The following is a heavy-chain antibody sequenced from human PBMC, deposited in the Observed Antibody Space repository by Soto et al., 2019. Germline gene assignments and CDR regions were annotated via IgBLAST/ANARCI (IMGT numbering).Heavy chain of an antibody. J-gene: IGHJ4*02. CDR2: ISWNSGSI. V-gene: IGHV3-9*01. D-gene: IGHD2-2*01. CDR3: ARKGYCTSTSCYVDY. CDR1: GFTFDDYA. Sequence: GGSLRLSCAASGFTFDDYAMHWVRQAPGKGLEWVSGISWNSGSICYAESVKGRFTISRDNAKNSLFLQMNSLRAEDTALYYCARKGYCTSTSCYVDYWGQGTLVTVSS.